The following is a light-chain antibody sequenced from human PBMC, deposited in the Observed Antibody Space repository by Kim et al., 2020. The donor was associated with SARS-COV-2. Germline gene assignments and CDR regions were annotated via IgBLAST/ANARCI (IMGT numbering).Light chain of an antibody. CDR2: GAT. Sequence: SPGERATLSCRASQSVSSCYVGYYQKQPRPATLLLNDGATSGTASIPSWIGGRCATTDFTLTISRLDHEDVAVYCYQQYDSSPMYTFGQGTKLEI. J-gene: IGKJ2*01. CDR1: QSVSSCY. CDR3: QQYDSSPMYT. V-gene: IGKV3-20*01.